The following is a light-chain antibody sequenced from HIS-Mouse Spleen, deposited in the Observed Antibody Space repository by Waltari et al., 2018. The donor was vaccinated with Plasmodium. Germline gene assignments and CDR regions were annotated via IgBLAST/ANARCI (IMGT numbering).Light chain of an antibody. CDR1: QGVLYISNNKNY. J-gene: IGKJ2*01. V-gene: IGKV4-1*01. Sequence: DIVMTQSPDSLAVSLGGRATITFNSSQGVLYISNNKNYLAWYQQKPGQPPKLLIYWASTRESGVPDRFSGSGSGTDFTLTISSLQAEDVAVYYCQQYYSTPYTFGQGTKLEIK. CDR2: WAS. CDR3: QQYYSTPYT.